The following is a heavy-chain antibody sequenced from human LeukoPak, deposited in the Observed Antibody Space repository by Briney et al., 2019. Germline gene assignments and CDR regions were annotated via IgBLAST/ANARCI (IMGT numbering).Heavy chain of an antibody. Sequence: SETLSLTCAVSGGSISSYYWSWIRQPPGKGLEWIGNIHTSGSTNYSPSLKSRVTISVDTPKNQFSLKLSSVTAADTAVYYCARKYCSSIRCYDYFDYWGQGTLVTVSS. D-gene: IGHD2-2*01. V-gene: IGHV4-4*09. CDR3: ARKYCSSIRCYDYFDY. J-gene: IGHJ4*02. CDR2: IHTSGST. CDR1: GGSISSYY.